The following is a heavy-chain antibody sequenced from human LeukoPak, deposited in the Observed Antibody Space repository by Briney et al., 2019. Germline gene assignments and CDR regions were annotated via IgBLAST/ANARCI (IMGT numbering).Heavy chain of an antibody. CDR2: IRYDGSNK. CDR1: GFTFSSYG. D-gene: IGHD2-2*01. J-gene: IGHJ4*02. CDR3: AKDGYCSSTSCPHLDY. Sequence: PGGSLRLSCAASGFTFSSYGMHWVRQAPGKGLEWVAFIRYDGSNKYYADSVKGRFTISRDNSKNTLYLQMNSLRAEDTAVYYCAKDGYCSSTSCPHLDYWGQGTLVTVSS. V-gene: IGHV3-30*02.